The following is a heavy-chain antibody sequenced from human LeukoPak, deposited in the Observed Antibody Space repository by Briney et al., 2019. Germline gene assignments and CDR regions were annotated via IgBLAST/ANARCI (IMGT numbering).Heavy chain of an antibody. J-gene: IGHJ5*02. CDR2: IKQDGSEK. Sequence: GGSLRLSCAASGFTFSSYWMSWVRQAPGKGLEWVANIKQDGSEKYYVDSVKGRFIISRDNAKNSLYLQMNSLRAEDTAVYYCARDAGNSGYGCDLWGQGTLVTVSS. V-gene: IGHV3-7*01. CDR1: GFTFSSYW. CDR3: ARDAGNSGYGCDL. D-gene: IGHD5-12*01.